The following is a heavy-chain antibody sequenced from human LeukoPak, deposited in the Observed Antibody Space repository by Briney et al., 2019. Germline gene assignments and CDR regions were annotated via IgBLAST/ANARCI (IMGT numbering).Heavy chain of an antibody. CDR2: ISYDGSNK. CDR3: ARGPYYYDTSGYYPRDY. D-gene: IGHD3-22*01. J-gene: IGHJ4*02. V-gene: IGHV3-30*04. CDR1: GFIFSSYA. Sequence: PGGSLRLSCAASGFIFSSYAMHWVRQAPGKGLEWVAVISYDGSNKYYADSVKGRFTISGDNSKNTLYLQMNSLRAEDTAVYYCARGPYYYDTSGYYPRDYWGQGTLVTVSS.